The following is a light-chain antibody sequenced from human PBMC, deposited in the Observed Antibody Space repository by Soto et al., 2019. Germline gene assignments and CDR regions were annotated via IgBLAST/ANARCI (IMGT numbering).Light chain of an antibody. CDR3: QQYTNWPT. Sequence: EIVMTQSPATLSVSPGERATLSCRARQSVSSNLAWYQQKPGQAPRLLIYGASTRATGIPARFSGSGSGTEFTLTISSLQSEDFAVYYCQQYTNWPTFGQGTKVEIK. J-gene: IGKJ1*01. CDR1: QSVSSN. V-gene: IGKV3-15*01. CDR2: GAS.